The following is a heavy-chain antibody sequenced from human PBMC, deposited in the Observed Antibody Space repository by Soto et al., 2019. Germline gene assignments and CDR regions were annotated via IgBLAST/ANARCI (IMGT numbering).Heavy chain of an antibody. CDR3: AKFGYCSSTSCYYDILTGYATDYYYYYGMDV. J-gene: IGHJ6*02. CDR2: ISGSGGST. D-gene: IGHD2-2*01. V-gene: IGHV3-23*01. Sequence: GGSLRLSCAASGFTFSSYAMSWVRQAPGKGLEWVSAISGSGGSTYYADSVKGRFTISRDNSKNTLYLQMNSLRAEDTAVYYCAKFGYCSSTSCYYDILTGYATDYYYYYGMDVWGQGTTVTVSS. CDR1: GFTFSSYA.